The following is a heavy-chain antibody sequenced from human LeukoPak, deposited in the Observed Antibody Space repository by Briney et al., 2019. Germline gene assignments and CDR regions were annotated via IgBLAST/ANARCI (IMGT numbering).Heavy chain of an antibody. V-gene: IGHV4-61*01. D-gene: IGHD4-17*01. CDR3: AREPHDYGAVPGI. Sequence: SSETLSLTCTVSGGSVSSGSYFWSWIRQPPGKGLEWIGYIYYSGSTNYNPSLKSRVTISVDSSKNQFSLKLSSVTAADTGVYYCAREPHDYGAVPGIWGQGTMVTVSS. CDR1: GGSVSSGSYF. CDR2: IYYSGST. J-gene: IGHJ3*02.